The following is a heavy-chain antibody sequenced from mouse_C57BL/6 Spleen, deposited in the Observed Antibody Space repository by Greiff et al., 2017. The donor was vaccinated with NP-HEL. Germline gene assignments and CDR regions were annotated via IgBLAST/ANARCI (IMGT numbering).Heavy chain of an antibody. V-gene: IGHV1-80*01. CDR2: IYPGDGDT. CDR3: AREGFLRAMDY. D-gene: IGHD6-1*01. J-gene: IGHJ4*01. CDR1: GYAFSSYW. Sequence: VQLQQSGAELVKPGASVKISCKASGYAFSSYWMNWVKQRPGKGLEWIGQIYPGDGDTNYNGKFKGKATLTADKSSSTAYMQLSSLTSEDSAVYFCAREGFLRAMDYWGQGTSVTVSS.